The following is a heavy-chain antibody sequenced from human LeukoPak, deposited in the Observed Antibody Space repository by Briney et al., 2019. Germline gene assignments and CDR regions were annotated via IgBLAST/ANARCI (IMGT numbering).Heavy chain of an antibody. CDR2: INYSGST. Sequence: PSETLSLTCTVSGSSISSYYWSWVRQPPGKGLEWIGYINYSGSTDYNSSLKSRVTMSVDTSKNQFSLKLSSVTAADTAVYFCARRTSYDTLTGYIYWYFDLWGRGTLVTVSS. D-gene: IGHD3-9*01. V-gene: IGHV4-59*01. CDR3: ARRTSYDTLTGYIYWYFDL. J-gene: IGHJ2*01. CDR1: GSSISSYY.